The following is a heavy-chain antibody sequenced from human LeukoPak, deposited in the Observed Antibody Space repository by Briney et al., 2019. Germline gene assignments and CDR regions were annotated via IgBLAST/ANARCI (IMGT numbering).Heavy chain of an antibody. CDR2: IYPRDSDT. J-gene: IGHJ4*02. Sequence: GESLKISCEGSGYSFVNYWIGWVRQMPGKGLEWMGIIYPRDSDTRYSPSFQGQVTISADKPISTAYLQWSSLKASDTAMYYCARSPTGYSSGWYYWGQGTLVTVSS. D-gene: IGHD6-19*01. CDR3: ARSPTGYSSGWYY. CDR1: GYSFVNYW. V-gene: IGHV5-51*04.